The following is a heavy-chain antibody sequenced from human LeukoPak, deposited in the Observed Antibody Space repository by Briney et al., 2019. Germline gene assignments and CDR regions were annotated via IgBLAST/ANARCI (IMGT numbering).Heavy chain of an antibody. J-gene: IGHJ6*04. CDR1: GFTFSSYA. CDR2: ISYDGSNK. D-gene: IGHD5-18*01. V-gene: IGHV3-30*04. CDR3: ARGPGYSYDLRPGYPHYYGMDV. Sequence: PGGSLRLSCAASGFTFSSYAMHWVRQAPGKGLEWVAVISYDGSNKYYADSVKGRFTISRDNSKNTLYLQMNSLRAEDTAVYYCARGPGYSYDLRPGYPHYYGMDVWGKGTTVTVSS.